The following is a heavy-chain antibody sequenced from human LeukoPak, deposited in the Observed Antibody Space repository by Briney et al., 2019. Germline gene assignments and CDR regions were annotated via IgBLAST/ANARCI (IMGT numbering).Heavy chain of an antibody. Sequence: GASVKVSCKASAYTFTDYYVLWVRQAPGQGLEWMGWSHPSSGGAGYAQKFQGRVSMTGDTSISTAYMQLTRLTSDDTAVYYCGIKRIRGNPFDYWGQGTLVTVSS. CDR2: SHPSSGGA. V-gene: IGHV1-2*02. J-gene: IGHJ4*02. CDR1: AYTFTDYY. D-gene: IGHD3-10*01. CDR3: GIKRIRGNPFDY.